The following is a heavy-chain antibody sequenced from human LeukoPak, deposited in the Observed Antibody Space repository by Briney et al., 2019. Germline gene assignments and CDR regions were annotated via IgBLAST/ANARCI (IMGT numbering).Heavy chain of an antibody. CDR2: IDPSDSYT. D-gene: IGHD2-2*01. CDR1: GYSFTSYW. J-gene: IGHJ6*02. Sequence: GESLKISCKGSGYSFTSYWISWVRQVPGKGLEWVGRIDPSDSYTNYSPSFQGHVTISADKSISTAYLQWTSLKASDTAMYYCARRVLPATSYYYYSGMDVWGQGTTVTVSS. CDR3: ARRVLPATSYYYYSGMDV. V-gene: IGHV5-10-1*01.